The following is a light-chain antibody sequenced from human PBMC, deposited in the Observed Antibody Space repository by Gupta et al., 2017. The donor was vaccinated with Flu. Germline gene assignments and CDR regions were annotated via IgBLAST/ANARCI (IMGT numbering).Light chain of an antibody. J-gene: IGKJ1*01. CDR1: QSISSW. Sequence: DIQMTQSPSTLSASVGDRVTITCRASQSISSWLAWYQQKPGKAPKLLIHKASSLKSGVPSRFSGSGSGTEFTLTISSLQPDDFATYYCQQDNRYSWTFGQGTKVEIK. CDR3: QQDNRYSWT. CDR2: KAS. V-gene: IGKV1-5*03.